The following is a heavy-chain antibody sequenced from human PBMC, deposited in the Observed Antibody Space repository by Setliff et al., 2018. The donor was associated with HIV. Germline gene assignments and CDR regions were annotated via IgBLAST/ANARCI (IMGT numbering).Heavy chain of an antibody. D-gene: IGHD4-17*01. CDR2: IYPSDSET. J-gene: IGHJ3*02. CDR3: AREGFFMTTVTTGAFDI. V-gene: IGHV5-51*01. Sequence: PGESLKISCKDSGYSFTTYGIAWVRQMPGKGLEWMGIIYPSDSETRYSPSFRGQVTISVGKSIFTAYLQWSSLRVEDTALYYCAREGFFMTTVTTGAFDIWGQGTKVTVSS. CDR1: GYSFTTYG.